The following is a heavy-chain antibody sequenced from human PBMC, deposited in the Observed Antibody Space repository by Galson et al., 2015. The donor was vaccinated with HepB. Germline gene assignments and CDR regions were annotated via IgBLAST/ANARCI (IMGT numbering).Heavy chain of an antibody. D-gene: IGHD5-18*01. V-gene: IGHV1-3*01. CDR1: RYTFTSYA. J-gene: IGHJ6*02. Sequence: SVKVSCKASRYTFTSYAMHWVRQAPGQRLEWMGWINGGNGNTRYSQKFQGRISMTRDTSASTAYMELSSLRSEDTAVYYCARRSNTGGVDVWGQGTTVTVSS. CDR3: ARRSNTGGVDV. CDR2: INGGNGNT.